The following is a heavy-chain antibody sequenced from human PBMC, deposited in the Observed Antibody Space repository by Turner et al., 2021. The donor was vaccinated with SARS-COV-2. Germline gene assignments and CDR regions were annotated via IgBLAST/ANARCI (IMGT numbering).Heavy chain of an antibody. J-gene: IGHJ5*02. D-gene: IGHD6-13*01. Sequence: QVRLVQSGAEVKKPGASVTVSCQASGYIFDTYYIRWVRQAPGQGLEWVGLINPGRGTTAYARKFQDRVSMTRDTSTNTVYMDLNRLRSEDTAMYFCARDQGGITAADSWGQGTLVTVSS. V-gene: IGHV1-46*02. CDR1: GYIFDTYY. CDR3: ARDQGGITAADS. CDR2: INPGRGTT.